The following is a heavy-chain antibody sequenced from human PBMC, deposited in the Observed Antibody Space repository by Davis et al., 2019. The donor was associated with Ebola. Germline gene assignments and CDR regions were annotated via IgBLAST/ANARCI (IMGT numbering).Heavy chain of an antibody. Sequence: PGGSLRLSCAASGFTFSSYGMHWVRQAPGKGLEWVAVIWYDGSNKYYADSVKGRFTISRDNSKNTLYLQMNSLRAEDTAVYYCAKGWTTVTTPFDYWGQGTLVTVSS. CDR3: AKGWTTVTTPFDY. CDR2: IWYDGSNK. V-gene: IGHV3-30*02. CDR1: GFTFSSYG. D-gene: IGHD4-17*01. J-gene: IGHJ4*02.